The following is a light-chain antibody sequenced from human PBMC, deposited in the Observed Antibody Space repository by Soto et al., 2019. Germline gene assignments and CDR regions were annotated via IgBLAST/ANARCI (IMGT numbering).Light chain of an antibody. CDR3: HQYENWPRT. Sequence: EILMTQSPATLSVSPGEISTLSFRASQSVVSNLAWYQQKPGQAPSLIIYDVSARATGVPARFSGSGSGTEFTLTISGLQSEDFAIYFCHQYENWPRTFGQGTKVDIK. CDR1: QSVVSN. V-gene: IGKV3-15*01. CDR2: DVS. J-gene: IGKJ1*01.